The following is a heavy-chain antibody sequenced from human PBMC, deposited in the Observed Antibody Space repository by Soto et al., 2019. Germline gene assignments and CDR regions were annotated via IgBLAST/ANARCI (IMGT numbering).Heavy chain of an antibody. V-gene: IGHV3-30-3*01. CDR2: ISYDGSNK. CDR3: ARGDTAMAFDY. Sequence: QVQLVESGGGVVQPGRSLRLSCAASGFTFSSYAMHWVRQAPGKGLEWVAVISYDGSNKYYADSVKGRFTISRDNSKNTLYLQMNSLRAEDTAVYYCARGDTAMAFDYWGQGTLVTVSS. CDR1: GFTFSSYA. D-gene: IGHD5-18*01. J-gene: IGHJ4*02.